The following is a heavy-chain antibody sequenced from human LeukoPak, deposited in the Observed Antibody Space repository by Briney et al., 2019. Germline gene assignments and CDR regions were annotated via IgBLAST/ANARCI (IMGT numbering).Heavy chain of an antibody. Sequence: PGGSLRLSCAASGFTVSSNYMSWVRQAPGKGLEWVSVIYSGGSTYYADSVKGRFTISRDNSKNTLYLQMNSLRAEDTAVYYCARHRFPGYSDGGAHLRSDGWFDSWGQGTMVTVSP. V-gene: IGHV3-66*04. CDR2: IYSGGST. D-gene: IGHD4-23*01. CDR3: ARHRFPGYSDGGAHLRSDGWFDS. J-gene: IGHJ5*01. CDR1: GFTVSSNY.